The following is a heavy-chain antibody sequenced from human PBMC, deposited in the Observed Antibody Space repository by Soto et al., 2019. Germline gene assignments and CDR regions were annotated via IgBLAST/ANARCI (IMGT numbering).Heavy chain of an antibody. CDR2: ISSSSSFI. Sequence: PGASLTLSCSASGFIFSSYRMNWLRQAAGKGLERVSCISSSSSFIYYADSVNGRFTISIDNAKNALYLQMNSLRAEDTAVYYCAREGYYDFWNGIYYYYGLDVWGQGTTVTVSS. J-gene: IGHJ6*02. CDR1: GFIFSSYR. V-gene: IGHV3-21*01. D-gene: IGHD3-3*01. CDR3: AREGYYDFWNGIYYYYGLDV.